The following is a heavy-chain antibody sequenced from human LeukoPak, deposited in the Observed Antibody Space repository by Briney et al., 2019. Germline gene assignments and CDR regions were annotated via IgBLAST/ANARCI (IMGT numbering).Heavy chain of an antibody. CDR2: IVVGSGNT. CDR3: AAPSRIQLDY. Sequence: SVKLSCNASGFTFPSSAVQWVREARGQRLEWIGWIVVGSGNTNYAQKFQERVTITRDMSTSTAYMELSSLRSEDTAVYYCAAPSRIQLDYWGQGTLVTVSS. J-gene: IGHJ4*02. CDR1: GFTFPSSA. V-gene: IGHV1-58*01. D-gene: IGHD5-18*01.